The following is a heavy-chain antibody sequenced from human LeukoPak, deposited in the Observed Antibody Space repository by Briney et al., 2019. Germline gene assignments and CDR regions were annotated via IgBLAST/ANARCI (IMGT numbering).Heavy chain of an antibody. J-gene: IGHJ4*02. CDR3: AKPRSNRGERGLKNWYFDY. Sequence: PGGSLRLSCAASGFTFSNYGMHWVRQAPGKGLEWVAFIQYDGSNKYYADSVKGRFTISRDNSKNTLYLQMNSLRAEDTAVYYCAKPRSNRGERGLKNWYFDYWGQGTLVTVSS. CDR2: IQYDGSNK. CDR1: GFTFSNYG. V-gene: IGHV3-30*02. D-gene: IGHD1-1*01.